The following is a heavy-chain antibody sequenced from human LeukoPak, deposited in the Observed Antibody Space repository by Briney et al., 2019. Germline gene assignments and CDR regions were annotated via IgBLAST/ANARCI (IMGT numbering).Heavy chain of an antibody. Sequence: SETLSLTCTVSGGSISSYYWSWIRQPPGRGLEWIGYIYYSGSTNYNPSLKSRVTISVDTSKNQISLQLNSVTAADTAVYYCARDRGSGSGKFDPWGQGILVTVSS. V-gene: IGHV4-59*12. J-gene: IGHJ5*02. CDR1: GGSISSYY. D-gene: IGHD3-10*01. CDR3: ARDRGSGSGKFDP. CDR2: IYYSGST.